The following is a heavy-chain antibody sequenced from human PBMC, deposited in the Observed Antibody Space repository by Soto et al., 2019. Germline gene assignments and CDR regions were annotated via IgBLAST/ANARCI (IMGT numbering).Heavy chain of an antibody. Sequence: LLNLSCKAAGGAFSSYAISRVRQAPGQGLEWMGGIIPIFGTANYAQKFQGRVTITADESTSTAYMELSSLRSEDTAVYYCARDLRQLALYYYYGMDVWGQGTTVTVSS. CDR1: GGAFSSYA. CDR2: IIPIFGTA. CDR3: ARDLRQLALYYYYGMDV. V-gene: IGHV1-69*01. J-gene: IGHJ6*02. D-gene: IGHD6-6*01.